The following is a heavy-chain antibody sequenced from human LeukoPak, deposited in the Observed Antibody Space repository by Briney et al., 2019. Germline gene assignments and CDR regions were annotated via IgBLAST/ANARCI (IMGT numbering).Heavy chain of an antibody. V-gene: IGHV4-34*01. CDR1: GGSFSGYY. J-gene: IGHJ4*02. CDR2: INHSGST. Sequence: SETLSLTCAVYGGSFSGYYWSWIRQPPGKGLEWIGEINHSGSTNYNPSLKSRVTISVDTSKNQFSLKLSSVTAADTAVYSCARGPRIAAGHGGGGRYFDYWGQGTLVTVSS. CDR3: ARGPRIAAGHGGGGRYFDY. D-gene: IGHD6-6*01.